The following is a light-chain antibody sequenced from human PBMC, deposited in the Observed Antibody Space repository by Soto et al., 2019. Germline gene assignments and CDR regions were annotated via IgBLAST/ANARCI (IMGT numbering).Light chain of an antibody. CDR3: QQRSNWPPSIT. CDR1: QSVSSY. Sequence: EVVMTQSPATLSVSPGERATLSCRASQSVSSYLAWYQQKPGQAPRLLIYDASNRATGIPARFSGSGSGTDFTLTISSLEPEDFAVYYCQQRSNWPPSITFGQGTLLANK. V-gene: IGKV3-11*01. J-gene: IGKJ5*01. CDR2: DAS.